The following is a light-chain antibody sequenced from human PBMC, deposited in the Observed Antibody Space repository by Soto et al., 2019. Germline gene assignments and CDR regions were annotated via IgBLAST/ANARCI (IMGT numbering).Light chain of an antibody. CDR3: SSYTTSYFYF. Sequence: QSVLTQPASVSGSPGESITISCTGSGRDIGAYDYVSWYQQHPGKAPKLLIYGVKNRPSGVSYRFSASKSAFTASLTISGLQAEDEAHYYCSSYTTSYFYFFGPGSKVTVL. V-gene: IGLV2-14*01. CDR1: GRDIGAYDY. J-gene: IGLJ1*01. CDR2: GVK.